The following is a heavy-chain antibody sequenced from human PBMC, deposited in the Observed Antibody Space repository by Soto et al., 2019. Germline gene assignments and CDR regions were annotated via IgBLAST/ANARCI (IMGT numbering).Heavy chain of an antibody. CDR3: ASPVAAYGTHLYFYGLDS. D-gene: IGHD6-25*01. V-gene: IGHV3-74*01. Sequence: GGSLRLSCAASGFTFRSYWMHWARQVPGKGLVWVSRIDSDGSETNYADSVKGRFTISRDNAKNTVYLQMNSLRTEDTGVYYCASPVAAYGTHLYFYGLDSWGQGTTVTVSS. CDR1: GFTFRSYW. J-gene: IGHJ6*01. CDR2: IDSDGSET.